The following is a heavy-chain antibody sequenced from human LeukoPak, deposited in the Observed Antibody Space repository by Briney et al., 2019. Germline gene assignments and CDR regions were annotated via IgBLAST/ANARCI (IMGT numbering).Heavy chain of an antibody. CDR1: GGSFSGYY. D-gene: IGHD3-22*01. Sequence: SSETLSLTCAVYGGSFSGYYWSWIRQPPGKGLEWIGEINHSGSTNYNPSLKSRVTISVDTSKNQFSLKLSSVTAADTAVYYCASRVADYYDSSGRFDYWGQGTLVTVSS. CDR3: ASRVADYYDSSGRFDY. J-gene: IGHJ4*02. V-gene: IGHV4-34*01. CDR2: INHSGST.